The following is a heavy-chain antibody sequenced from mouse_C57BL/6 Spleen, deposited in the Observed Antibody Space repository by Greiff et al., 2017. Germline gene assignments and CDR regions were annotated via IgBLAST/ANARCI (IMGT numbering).Heavy chain of an antibody. CDR2: IDPSDSYT. J-gene: IGHJ2*01. D-gene: IGHD4-1*01. V-gene: IGHV1-69*01. Sequence: QVQLKQPGAELVMPGASVKLSCKASGYTFTSYWMHWVKQRPGQGLEWIGEIDPSDSYTNYNQKFKGKSTLTVDKSSSTAYMQLSSLTSEDSAVYYCARGKLGQRGHFDYWGQGTTLTVSS. CDR3: ARGKLGQRGHFDY. CDR1: GYTFTSYW.